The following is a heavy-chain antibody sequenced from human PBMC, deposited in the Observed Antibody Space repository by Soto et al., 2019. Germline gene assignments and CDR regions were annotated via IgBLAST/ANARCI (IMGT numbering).Heavy chain of an antibody. CDR2: IIPILGIA. J-gene: IGHJ6*02. CDR3: ARDDNYYDSSGPRPAYYYYGMDV. Sequence: ASVKVSCKASGGTFSSYTISWVRQAPGQGLEWMGRIIPILGIANYAQKFQGRVTITADKSTSTAYMELSSLRSEDTAVYYCARDDNYYDSSGPRPAYYYYGMDVWGQGTTVTVSS. D-gene: IGHD3-22*01. V-gene: IGHV1-69*04. CDR1: GGTFSSYT.